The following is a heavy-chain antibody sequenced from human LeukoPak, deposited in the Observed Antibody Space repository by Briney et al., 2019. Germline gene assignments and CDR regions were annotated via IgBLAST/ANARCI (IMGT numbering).Heavy chain of an antibody. CDR3: AREVTPYY. J-gene: IGHJ4*02. CDR2: ISSSGNTT. CDR1: GFTFSDNY. Sequence: GGSLRLSCAASGFTFSDNYMSWIRQAPGKGLEWVSYISSSGNTTYNADSVKGRFSITRDNAKNSLYLQMNSLRAEDTAVYYCAREVTPYYWGQGTLVTVSS. D-gene: IGHD2-15*01. V-gene: IGHV3-11*04.